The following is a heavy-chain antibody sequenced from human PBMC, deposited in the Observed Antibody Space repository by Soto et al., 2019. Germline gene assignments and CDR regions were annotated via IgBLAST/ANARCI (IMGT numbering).Heavy chain of an antibody. CDR1: GFTFGDYA. D-gene: IGHD3-10*01. Sequence: GGSLRLSCTASGFTFGDYAMSWVRQAPGKGLEWVGFIRSKAYGGTTEYAASVKGRFTISRDDSKSIAYLQMNSLKTEDTAVYYCTGDLLWFGELSFDYWGQGTLVTVSS. J-gene: IGHJ4*02. CDR2: IRSKAYGGTT. V-gene: IGHV3-49*04. CDR3: TGDLLWFGELSFDY.